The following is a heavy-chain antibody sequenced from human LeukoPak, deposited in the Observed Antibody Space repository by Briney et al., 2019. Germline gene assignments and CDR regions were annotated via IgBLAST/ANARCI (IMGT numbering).Heavy chain of an antibody. J-gene: IGHJ4*02. D-gene: IGHD3-3*01. CDR1: GFTFSSYW. V-gene: IGHV3-7*01. Sequence: PRGSLRLSCAASGFTFSSYWMSWVRQAPGKGLEWVANIKQDGSEKYYVDSVKGRFTISRDNAKNSLYLQMNSLRAEDTAVYYCAREYYDFWSGSFDYWGQGTLVTVSS. CDR3: AREYYDFWSGSFDY. CDR2: IKQDGSEK.